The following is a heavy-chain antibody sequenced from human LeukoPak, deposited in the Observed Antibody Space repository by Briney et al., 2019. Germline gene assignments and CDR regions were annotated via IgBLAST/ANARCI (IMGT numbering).Heavy chain of an antibody. CDR3: VRDPKSAVAADWFDP. J-gene: IGHJ5*02. Sequence: SETLSLTCTVSGGSISSSSYYWGWIRQPPGKGLEWIGSIYYSGSTYYNPSLKSRVTISIDTSNQFSLRLDSMTAADTAVYYCVRDPKSAVAADWFDPWGQGTLATVSS. D-gene: IGHD6-19*01. CDR1: GGSISSSSYY. CDR2: IYYSGST. V-gene: IGHV4-39*07.